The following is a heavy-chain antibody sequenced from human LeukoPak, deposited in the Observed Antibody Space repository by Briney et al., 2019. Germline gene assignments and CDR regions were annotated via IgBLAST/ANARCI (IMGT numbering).Heavy chain of an antibody. CDR2: ISGSGGST. CDR3: AKDRPHPRDEPTNFDY. Sequence: GGSLRLSCAASGFVFSSYAMSWVRQAPGKGLEWVSAISGSGGSTYYADSVKGRFTISRDNSKNTLYLQMNSLRAEDTAVYYCAKDRPHPRDEPTNFDYWGQGTLVTVSS. CDR1: GFVFSSYA. J-gene: IGHJ4*02. D-gene: IGHD1-14*01. V-gene: IGHV3-23*01.